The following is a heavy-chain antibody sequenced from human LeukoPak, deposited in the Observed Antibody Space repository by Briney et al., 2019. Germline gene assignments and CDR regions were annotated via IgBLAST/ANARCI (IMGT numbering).Heavy chain of an antibody. CDR3: TQMSGHYWGVN. J-gene: IGHJ1*01. D-gene: IGHD3-3*01. CDR1: GFTFRSYA. CDR2: ISSGGGDT. V-gene: IGHV3-23*01. Sequence: PGGSLRLSCAASGFTFRSYAMSWVRQAPGRGLEWVSSISSGGGDTNYAESVKGRFTISKEHSKSRVSLELNSLRVDDTAVHYCTQMSGHYWGVNWGQPTL.